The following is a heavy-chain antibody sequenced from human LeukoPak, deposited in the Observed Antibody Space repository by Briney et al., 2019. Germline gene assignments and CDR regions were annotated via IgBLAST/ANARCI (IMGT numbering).Heavy chain of an antibody. CDR1: GFTFSSYG. CDR2: ISGSGGST. J-gene: IGHJ6*03. V-gene: IGHV3-23*01. D-gene: IGHD3-22*01. Sequence: GGSLRLSCAASGFTFSSYGMSWVRQAPGKGLEWVSAISGSGGSTYYADSVKGRFTISRDNSKNTLYLQMNSLRAEDTAVYYCAKVRSSGHYYYYYYMDVWGKGTTVTISS. CDR3: AKVRSSGHYYYYYYMDV.